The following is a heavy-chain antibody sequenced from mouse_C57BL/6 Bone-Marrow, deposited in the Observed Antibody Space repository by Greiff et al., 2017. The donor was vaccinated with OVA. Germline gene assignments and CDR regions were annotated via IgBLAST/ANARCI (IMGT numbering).Heavy chain of an antibody. V-gene: IGHV14-4*01. CDR2: IDPENGDT. J-gene: IGHJ3*01. Sequence: VQLQQSGAELVRPGASVKLSCTASGFNIKDDYMHWVKQRPEQGLEWIGWIDPENGDTEYASKFQGKATITADTSSNTAYLQLSSLTSEDTAVYYCTTSYYYGSSPYWGQGTLVTVSA. CDR1: GFNIKDDY. D-gene: IGHD1-1*01. CDR3: TTSYYYGSSPY.